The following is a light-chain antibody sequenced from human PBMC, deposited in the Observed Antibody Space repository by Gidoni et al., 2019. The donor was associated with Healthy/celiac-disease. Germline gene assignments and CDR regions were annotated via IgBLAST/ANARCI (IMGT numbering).Light chain of an antibody. V-gene: IGKV3-20*01. J-gene: IGKJ5*01. CDR1: QSVSSSY. CDR3: QQYGSSPAT. CDR2: GAS. Sequence: EIVLTQSPGTLSLSPGERATLPCRASQSVSSSYLAWYQQKPGQAPRLLIYGASSRATGIPERFSGSGSGTDFTLTISRLEPEDFAVYYCQQYGSSPATFGQGTRLEIK.